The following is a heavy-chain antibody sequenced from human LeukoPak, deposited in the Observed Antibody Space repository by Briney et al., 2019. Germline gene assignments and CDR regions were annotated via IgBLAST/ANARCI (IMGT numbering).Heavy chain of an antibody. CDR1: GFTFSSYA. J-gene: IGHJ5*02. Sequence: PGGSLRLSCAASGFTFSSYAMSWVRQAPGKGLEWVSAISGSGGSTYYADSVKGRLTISRDNSKNTLYLQMNSLRAEDTTVYYCAKSVPAAIRANWFDPWGQGTLVTVSS. D-gene: IGHD2-2*02. V-gene: IGHV3-23*01. CDR2: ISGSGGST. CDR3: AKSVPAAIRANWFDP.